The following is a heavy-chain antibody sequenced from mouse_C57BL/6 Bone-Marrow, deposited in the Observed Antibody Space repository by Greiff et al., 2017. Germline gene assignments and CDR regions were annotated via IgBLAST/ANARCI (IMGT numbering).Heavy chain of an antibody. J-gene: IGHJ1*03. CDR2: ISGGGGNT. Sequence: EVKVVESGGGLVKPGGSLKLSCAASGFTFSSYTMSWVRQTPEKRLQWVAAISGGGGNTSYPASVKGRFTISRDNDKNILYLQWSSLRSEDTALYYCSRQVTTVLATKYFDVWGTGTTVTVSS. D-gene: IGHD1-1*01. CDR3: SRQVTTVLATKYFDV. V-gene: IGHV5-9*01. CDR1: GFTFSSYT.